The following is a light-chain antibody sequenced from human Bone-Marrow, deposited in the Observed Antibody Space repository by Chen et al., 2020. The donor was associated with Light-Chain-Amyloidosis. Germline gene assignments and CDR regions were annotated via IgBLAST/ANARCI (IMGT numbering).Light chain of an antibody. J-gene: IGKJ4*01. CDR3: QQYGTSPLT. CDR1: QTISSNY. Sequence: EIVLKQSPGTLSLSPGEGANLSYRASQTISSNYLTCYQQKFGQAPRLLIYGSSSRATGIPDRFTGSGSGTDFTLTINRLEPEDFAMYYCQQYGTSPLTFGGGTKVEIK. V-gene: IGKV3-20*01. CDR2: GSS.